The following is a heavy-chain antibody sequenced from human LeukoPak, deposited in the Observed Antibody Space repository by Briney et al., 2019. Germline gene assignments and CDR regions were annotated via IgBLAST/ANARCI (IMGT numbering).Heavy chain of an antibody. CDR3: AKDLTMIVVVTTTSRGDY. CDR2: ISGSGGST. V-gene: IGHV3-23*01. CDR1: GFTFSSYA. Sequence: GGSLRLSCAASGFTFSSYAMSWVRQAPGKGLEWVSAISGSGGSTYYADSVKGRFTISRDNSKNTLYLQMSSLRAEDTAVYYCAKDLTMIVVVTTTSRGDYWGQGTLVTVSS. J-gene: IGHJ4*02. D-gene: IGHD3-22*01.